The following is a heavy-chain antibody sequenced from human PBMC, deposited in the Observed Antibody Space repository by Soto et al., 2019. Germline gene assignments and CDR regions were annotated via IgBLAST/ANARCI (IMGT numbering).Heavy chain of an antibody. CDR2: IFYSGSA. CDR3: ASIGDGYNGNWYFDL. V-gene: IGHV4-30-4*01. J-gene: IGHJ2*01. D-gene: IGHD5-12*01. Sequence: QVQLQESGPGLVKPSQTLSLTCAVSGASTSSGNDYWSWIRQPPGKGLEWIGYIFYSGSAYYNPSLKGRVSISVDTSKYQFSLNLNSVTAADTAVYCCASIGDGYNGNWYFDLWGRGTLVTVSS. CDR1: GASTSSGNDY.